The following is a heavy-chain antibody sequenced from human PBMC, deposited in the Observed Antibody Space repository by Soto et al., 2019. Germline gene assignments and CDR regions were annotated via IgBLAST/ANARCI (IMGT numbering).Heavy chain of an antibody. CDR3: AGGVAVLGARIDY. CDR2: VYYTGST. Sequence: KASETLSLTCSVSGGSISGSNWSWIRQSPGKGLEWLGYVYYTGSTNYSPALRSRVSISVDTSKNEFSLRLSSVTAADTAVYFCAGGVAVLGARIDYWGQGTQVTVSS. J-gene: IGHJ4*02. V-gene: IGHV4-59*01. D-gene: IGHD6-19*01. CDR1: GGSISGSN.